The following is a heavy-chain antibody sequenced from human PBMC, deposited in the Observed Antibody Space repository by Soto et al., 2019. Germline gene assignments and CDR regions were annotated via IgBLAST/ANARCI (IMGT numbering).Heavy chain of an antibody. CDR3: ATYCSSASCSSYYGMDV. D-gene: IGHD2-2*01. CDR2: ISSSGSSI. Sequence: EVQLVESGGGLVKPGGSLRLSCAASEFTFSSYSMNWVRQAPGNGLEWVSSISSSGSSIFYADSVKGRFTISRDNAKNSLYLQMNSLGAEDTAVYYCATYCSSASCSSYYGMDVWGQGTTVTVSS. J-gene: IGHJ6*02. CDR1: EFTFSSYS. V-gene: IGHV3-21*01.